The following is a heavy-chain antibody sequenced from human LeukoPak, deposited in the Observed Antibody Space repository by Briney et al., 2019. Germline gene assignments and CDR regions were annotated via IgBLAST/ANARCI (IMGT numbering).Heavy chain of an antibody. CDR2: IYPGDSDT. V-gene: IGHV5-51*01. CDR1: GFRFASSW. J-gene: IGHJ3*01. Sequence: GESLLISCQTSGFRFASSWIGWVRQPPGKGLEWVGIIYPGDSDTRYSPPFQGQVTISVDKSTNTAYLQWSSLKASDTAIYYCARDLASTEDAFAFWGQGTMLTVSS. D-gene: IGHD1-26*01. CDR3: ARDLASTEDAFAF.